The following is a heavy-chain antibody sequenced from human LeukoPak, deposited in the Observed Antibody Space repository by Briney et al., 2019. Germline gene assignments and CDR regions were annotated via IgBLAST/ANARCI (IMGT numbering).Heavy chain of an antibody. J-gene: IGHJ4*02. Sequence: PSETLSLTCAVYGGSFSGYYWSWIRQPPGKGLEWIGEINHSGSTNYNPSLKSRVTISVDTSKNQFSLKLSSVTAADTAVYYCARGDILTGLQDYWGQGTLVTVSS. V-gene: IGHV4-34*01. CDR1: GGSFSGYY. D-gene: IGHD3-9*01. CDR3: ARGDILTGLQDY. CDR2: INHSGST.